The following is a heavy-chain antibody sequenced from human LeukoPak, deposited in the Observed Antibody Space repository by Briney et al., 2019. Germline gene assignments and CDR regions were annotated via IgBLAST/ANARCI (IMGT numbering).Heavy chain of an antibody. CDR3: ARGRSDPRYYGSGMDWFDP. J-gene: IGHJ5*02. Sequence: GGSLRLSCTASGFTFSSYGMHWVRQAPGKGLEWVAFIRYDGSNKYYADSVKGRFTISRDNSKNTLYLQMNTLRAEDTAVYYCARGRSDPRYYGSGMDWFDPWGQGTLVTVSS. CDR1: GFTFSSYG. D-gene: IGHD3-10*01. CDR2: IRYDGSNK. V-gene: IGHV3-30*02.